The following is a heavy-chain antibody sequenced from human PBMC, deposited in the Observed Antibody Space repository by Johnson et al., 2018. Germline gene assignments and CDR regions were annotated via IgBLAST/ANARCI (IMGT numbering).Heavy chain of an antibody. V-gene: IGHV3-30-3*01. CDR3: AREGFGYCGDSRSYCSAFDI. D-gene: IGHD2-15*01. CDR1: GFIFSTDD. CDR2: VSYAESQK. J-gene: IGHJ3*02. Sequence: QVQLVESWGGVVQPGRSLRLSCAASGFIFSTDDMYWVRQAPGQGLEWVAVVSYAESQKYYADSVMGRFTISRDNSKNTLYLQMDSLEAEDTALYLCAREGFGYCGDSRSYCSAFDIWGLGTMVTVSS.